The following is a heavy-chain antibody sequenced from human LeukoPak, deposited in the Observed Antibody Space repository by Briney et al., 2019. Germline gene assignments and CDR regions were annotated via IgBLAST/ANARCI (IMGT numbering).Heavy chain of an antibody. Sequence: GGSLRLSCAASGFTFDDYDMHWVRQVPGKGLEWVSGITWNGGSIGYADSVKGRFTISRDNAKNALYLQMDSLKPEDTALYYCARGSYYYDTSGYYPIDYGGQGTLVTVSS. J-gene: IGHJ4*02. CDR2: ITWNGGSI. CDR3: ARGSYYYDTSGYYPIDY. CDR1: GFTFDDYD. D-gene: IGHD3-22*01. V-gene: IGHV3-9*01.